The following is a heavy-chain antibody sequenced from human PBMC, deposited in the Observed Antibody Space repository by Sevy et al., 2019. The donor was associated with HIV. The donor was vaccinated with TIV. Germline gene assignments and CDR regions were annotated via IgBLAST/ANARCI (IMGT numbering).Heavy chain of an antibody. D-gene: IGHD6-6*01. V-gene: IGHV4-38-2*02. J-gene: IGHJ5*02. Sequence: SETLSLTCTVSGYSISSGYYWGWIRQPPWKGMEWIGSIYHSGSTYYNPSLKSRVTISVDTSKNQFSLKLSSVTAADTAVYYCARRRGYSSSSGNWFDPWGQGTLVTVSS. CDR1: GYSISSGYY. CDR2: IYHSGST. CDR3: ARRRGYSSSSGNWFDP.